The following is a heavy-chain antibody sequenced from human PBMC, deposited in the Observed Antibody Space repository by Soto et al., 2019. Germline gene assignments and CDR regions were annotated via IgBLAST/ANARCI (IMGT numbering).Heavy chain of an antibody. CDR2: ISGSGGST. CDR1: GFTFSSYA. V-gene: IGHV3-23*01. Sequence: EVQLLESGGGLVQPGGSLRLSCAASGFTFSSYAMSWVRQAPGKGLEWVSAISGSGGSTYYADSVKGRFTISRDNSKNTLYLQMNSLRAEDTAVYYCAKPPRAMMGWIDWYFDRWGRGTLVTVSS. CDR3: AKPPRAMMGWIDWYFDR. D-gene: IGHD3-22*01. J-gene: IGHJ2*01.